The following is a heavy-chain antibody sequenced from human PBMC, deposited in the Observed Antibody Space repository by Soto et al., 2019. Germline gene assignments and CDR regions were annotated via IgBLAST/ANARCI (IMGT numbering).Heavy chain of an antibody. J-gene: IGHJ4*02. V-gene: IGHV3-30-3*01. CDR2: ISYYGSNK. CDR1: GFTFSSYS. CDR3: ASHYGY. D-gene: IGHD3-16*01. Sequence: PGGSLRLSCAAPGFTFSSYSMHWVRPAPGKGVEWVAVISYYGSNKYYADSVKGRFTISRDNSKNTLYLQMNSLRAEDTAVYYCASHYGYWGQGTLVTVSS.